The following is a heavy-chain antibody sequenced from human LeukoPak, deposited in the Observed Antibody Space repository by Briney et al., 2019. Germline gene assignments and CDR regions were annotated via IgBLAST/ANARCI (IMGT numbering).Heavy chain of an antibody. CDR1: GGSISSSSYY. V-gene: IGHV4-39*01. Sequence: SETLSLTCTVSGGSISSSSYYWGWIRQPPGKGLEWIGSIYYSGSTYYNPSLKSRVTISVDTSKNQFSLKLSSVTAADAAVYYCARPQVIAREWWFDPWGQGTLVTVSS. CDR2: IYYSGST. CDR3: ARPQVIAREWWFDP. D-gene: IGHD2-21*01. J-gene: IGHJ5*02.